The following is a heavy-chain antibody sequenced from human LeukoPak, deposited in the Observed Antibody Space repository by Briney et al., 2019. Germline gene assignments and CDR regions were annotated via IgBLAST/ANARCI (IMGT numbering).Heavy chain of an antibody. CDR3: ARQQWLDGAYYFDY. CDR2: ISSSSSYI. D-gene: IGHD6-19*01. CDR1: GFTLSYNS. V-gene: IGHV3-21*01. J-gene: IGHJ4*02. Sequence: GGSLRLSCAASGFTLSYNSMIWVRQAPGKGLEWASSISSSSSYIYYADSVKGRFTISRDNAKNSLYLQMNSLRAEDTAVYYCARQQWLDGAYYFDYWGQGTLVTVSS.